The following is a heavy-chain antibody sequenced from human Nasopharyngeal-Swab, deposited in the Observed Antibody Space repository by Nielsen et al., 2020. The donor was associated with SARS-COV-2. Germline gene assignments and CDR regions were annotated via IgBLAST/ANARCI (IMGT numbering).Heavy chain of an antibody. V-gene: IGHV4-34*01. D-gene: IGHD3-3*01. J-gene: IGHJ3*02. CDR2: INHSGST. CDR3: ARGDKAEITIFGVVIISAAFDI. Sequence: WIRQPPGKGLEWIGEINHSGSTNYNPSLKGRVTISVDTSKNQFSLKLSSVTAADTAVYYCARGDKAEITIFGVVIISAAFDIWGQGTMVTVSS.